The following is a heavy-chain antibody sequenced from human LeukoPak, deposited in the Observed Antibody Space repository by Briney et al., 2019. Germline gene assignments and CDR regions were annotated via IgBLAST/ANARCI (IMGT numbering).Heavy chain of an antibody. CDR2: IWYDGSDK. V-gene: IGHV3-33*06. Sequence: GRSLRLSCAASGFTFSSYGMHWVRQAPGKGLEWVAVIWYDGSDKYYADSVRGRFTISRDNSKNTLYLQMNSLGAEDTAVYYCAKDGPLRHSSGYRFDYWGQGTLVTVSS. J-gene: IGHJ4*02. D-gene: IGHD3-22*01. CDR3: AKDGPLRHSSGYRFDY. CDR1: GFTFSSYG.